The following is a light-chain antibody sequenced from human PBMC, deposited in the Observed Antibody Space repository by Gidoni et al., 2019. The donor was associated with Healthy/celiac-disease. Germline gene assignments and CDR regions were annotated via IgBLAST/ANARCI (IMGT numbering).Light chain of an antibody. CDR2: AAS. CDR1: QSISSY. CDR3: QQSYRTPRT. Sequence: DLQMTPSPSSLSASVGDRVTITCRASQSISSYLNWYQQKPGKAPKLLIYAASSLQSGVPSRFSGSGSGTDFTLTISSLQPEEFATYYCQQSYRTPRTFGQGTKVEIK. V-gene: IGKV1-39*01. J-gene: IGKJ1*01.